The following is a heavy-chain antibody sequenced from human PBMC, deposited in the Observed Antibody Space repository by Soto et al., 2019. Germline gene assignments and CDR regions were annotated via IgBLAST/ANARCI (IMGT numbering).Heavy chain of an antibody. CDR3: GRVDGNPGAD. V-gene: IGHV3-74*01. Sequence: EVRLVESGGGLVQPGGSLRLYCVASGLTFSDYWIHWVRQAPGKGLIWVSGIRSGGGGTDYAHSVKGRFTISRDNAKNTVYLRMNNLRADATAFYYCGRVDGNPGADWGQGTLVTVSS. CDR2: IRSGGGGT. CDR1: GLTFSDYW. J-gene: IGHJ4*02. D-gene: IGHD3-10*01.